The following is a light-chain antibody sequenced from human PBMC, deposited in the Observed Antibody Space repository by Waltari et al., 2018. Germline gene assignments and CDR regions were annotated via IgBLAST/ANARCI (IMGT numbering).Light chain of an antibody. V-gene: IGLV1-51*01. CDR1: SSNIGSKF. CDR3: GTWNMAPYVFI. CDR2: DND. Sequence: QSVLTQPPSVSAAPGQKVTISCSGSSSNIGSKFVFWYQQIPGIAPKLLIYDNDKRPSGIPDRFSGSKSGTSATLDITGLQTGDEADYYCGTWNMAPYVFIFGGGTKLTVL. J-gene: IGLJ2*01.